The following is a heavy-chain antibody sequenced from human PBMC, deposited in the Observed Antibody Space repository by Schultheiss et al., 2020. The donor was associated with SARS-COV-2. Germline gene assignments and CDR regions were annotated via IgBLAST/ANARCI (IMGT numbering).Heavy chain of an antibody. CDR2: ISSSSSTI. J-gene: IGHJ6*03. CDR3: ARVAIGDIVVRYYMDV. V-gene: IGHV3-48*01. D-gene: IGHD2-2*01. Sequence: GGSLRLSCAASGFTFSSYSMNWVRQAPGKGLEWVSYISSSSSTIYYADSVKGRFTISRDNAKNSLYLQMNSLRAEDTAVYYCARVAIGDIVVRYYMDVWGKGTTVTVSS. CDR1: GFTFSSYS.